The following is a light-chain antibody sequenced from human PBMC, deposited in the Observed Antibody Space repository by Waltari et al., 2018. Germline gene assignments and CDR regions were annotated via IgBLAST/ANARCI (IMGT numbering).Light chain of an antibody. CDR2: DVS. CDR3: CSYAGSYTHWV. CDR1: SSDVGGYNY. V-gene: IGLV2-11*01. Sequence: QSALTQPRSVSGSPGQSVTISCTGTSSDVGGYNYVSWYQQHPGKAPKLMIYDVSKRPSGVPDLFSGSKSGNTASLTISGLQAEDEADYYCCSYAGSYTHWVFGGGTKLTVL. J-gene: IGLJ3*02.